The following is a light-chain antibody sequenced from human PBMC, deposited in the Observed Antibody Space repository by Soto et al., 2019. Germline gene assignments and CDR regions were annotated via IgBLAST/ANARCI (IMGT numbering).Light chain of an antibody. CDR1: SSDVGSHNF. CDR3: SSYTSTNTGV. Sequence: QSALTQPASVSGSPGQSITISCTGTSSDVGSHNFVSWHQQHPGKAPKFMIYGVNNRPSGVSNRFSGSKSGNTASLTISGLQDEDEADYYCSSYTSTNTGVFGGGTKLTVL. J-gene: IGLJ3*02. CDR2: GVN. V-gene: IGLV2-14*01.